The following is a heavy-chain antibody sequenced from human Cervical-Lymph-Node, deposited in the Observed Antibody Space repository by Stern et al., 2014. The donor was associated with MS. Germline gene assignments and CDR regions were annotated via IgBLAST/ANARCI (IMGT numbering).Heavy chain of an antibody. J-gene: IGHJ2*01. CDR2: IMPIFEST. D-gene: IGHD5-12*01. Sequence: VQLLQSGAEVKKPGSSVNVSCKASGGTFNNFAVSWVRQVPGQGYEWMGGIMPIFESTNYAQKFRHRITIPADKSTNTVYMELSSLKSDDTAMYYCVRGLSGYDYWYFDLWGRGTLVTVSS. CDR3: VRGLSGYDYWYFDL. CDR1: GGTFNNFA. V-gene: IGHV1-69*06.